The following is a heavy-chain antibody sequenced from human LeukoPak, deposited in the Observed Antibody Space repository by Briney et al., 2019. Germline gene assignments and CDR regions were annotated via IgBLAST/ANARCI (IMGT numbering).Heavy chain of an antibody. V-gene: IGHV3-30*04. J-gene: IGHJ3*02. CDR2: ISYDGSNK. D-gene: IGHD3-22*01. CDR3: AKRHHSSGYPDAFDI. Sequence: PGRSLRLSCAASGFTFSSYAMHWVRQAPGKGLEWVAVISYDGSNKYYADSVKGRFTISRDNSKNTLYLQMNSLRAEDTAVYYCAKRHHSSGYPDAFDIWGQGTMVTVSS. CDR1: GFTFSSYA.